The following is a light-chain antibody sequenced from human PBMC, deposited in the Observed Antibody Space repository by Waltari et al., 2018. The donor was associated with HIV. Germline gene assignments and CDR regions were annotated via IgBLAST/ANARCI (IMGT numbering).Light chain of an antibody. CDR3: SSYTTSSTWV. V-gene: IGLV2-14*01. Sequence: QSALTQPASVSGSPGQSITISCTGTSSDIGGYKYVSWYQQQPGKAPKLMISAVSNRPSGVSNRSSGSKTGNTASLTISGLQAEDEADEYGSSYTTSSTWVFGGGTKLTVL. CDR2: AVS. J-gene: IGLJ3*02. CDR1: SSDIGGYKY.